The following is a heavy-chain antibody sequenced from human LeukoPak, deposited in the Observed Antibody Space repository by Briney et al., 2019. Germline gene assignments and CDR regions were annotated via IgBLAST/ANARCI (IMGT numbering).Heavy chain of an antibody. D-gene: IGHD4-23*01. J-gene: IGHJ6*03. CDR3: AKEGAVRDYYYYTDV. CDR1: GFTFSNYS. Sequence: PGRSLRLSCAASGFTFSNYSMHWVRQTPGKGLEWVAVIWYDGSKKYYADSVKGRFTSSRDDSKKKIYLQMNSLRAEDTAVYYCAKEGAVRDYYYYTDVWGKGITVTVSS. V-gene: IGHV3-33*06. CDR2: IWYDGSKK.